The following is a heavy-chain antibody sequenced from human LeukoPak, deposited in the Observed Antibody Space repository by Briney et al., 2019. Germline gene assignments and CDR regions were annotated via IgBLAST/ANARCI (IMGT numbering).Heavy chain of an antibody. D-gene: IGHD5-12*01. J-gene: IGHJ6*02. V-gene: IGHV3-23*01. Sequence: GGSLRLSCAASGFTFSSYAMSWVRQAPGKGLEWVSAISGSGGSTYYADSVKGRFTISRDNSKNTLYLQMNSLRAEDTAVYYCAKGYDAYYYYYGMDVWGQGTTVTVSS. CDR1: GFTFSSYA. CDR3: AKGYDAYYYYYGMDV. CDR2: ISGSGGST.